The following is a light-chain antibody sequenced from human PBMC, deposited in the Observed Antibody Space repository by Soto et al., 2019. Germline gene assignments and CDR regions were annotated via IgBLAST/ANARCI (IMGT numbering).Light chain of an antibody. V-gene: IGKV3-20*01. CDR2: STS. Sequence: EIVLTQSPGTLSLSRGDRATLSCRASQSLSVSYIAWYQQKPGQAPRLLIYSTSTRAAVIPDRFTGRESGTHFTLAISRLEPEDFAVYYCHQFGDSPQTFGQGTTVEV. J-gene: IGKJ1*01. CDR3: HQFGDSPQT. CDR1: QSLSVSY.